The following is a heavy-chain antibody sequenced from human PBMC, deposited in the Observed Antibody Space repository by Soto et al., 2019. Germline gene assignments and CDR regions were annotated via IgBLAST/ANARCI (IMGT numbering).Heavy chain of an antibody. J-gene: IGHJ4*02. CDR3: ARDISGREYYFDY. Sequence: GGSLRLSCAASGFTFSSYSMNWVRQAPGKGLEWVSSISSSSSYIYYADSVKGRFTISRDNAKNSLYLQMNSLRAEDTAVYYCARDISGREYYFDYWGQGTLVTVSS. V-gene: IGHV3-21*01. D-gene: IGHD3-10*01. CDR1: GFTFSSYS. CDR2: ISSSSSYI.